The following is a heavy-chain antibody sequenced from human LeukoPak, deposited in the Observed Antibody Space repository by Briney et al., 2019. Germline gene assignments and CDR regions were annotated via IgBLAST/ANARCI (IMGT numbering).Heavy chain of an antibody. D-gene: IGHD3-10*01. J-gene: IGHJ4*02. V-gene: IGHV3-23*01. Sequence: GGSLRLSCAASGFTFNSYAMSWVRQAPGKGLEWVSAISGSGGSTYYADSVKGRFTISRDNSKNTLYLQMNSLRAEDTAVYYCAKVPIITMVRGVIRDYWGQGTLVTVSS. CDR3: AKVPIITMVRGVIRDY. CDR1: GFTFNSYA. CDR2: ISGSGGST.